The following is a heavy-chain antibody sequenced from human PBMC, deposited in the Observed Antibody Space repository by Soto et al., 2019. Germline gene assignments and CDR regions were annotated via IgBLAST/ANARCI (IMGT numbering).Heavy chain of an antibody. CDR2: IYYSGST. V-gene: IGHV4-61*01. CDR3: ARARLRYYGMDV. D-gene: IGHD4-17*01. CDR1: GGSVSSGSYY. J-gene: IGHJ6*02. Sequence: QVQLQESGPGLVKPSETLSLTCTVSGGSVSSGSYYWSWIRQPPGKGLEWIGYIYYSGSTNYNPSLKSRVTISVDTSKNQFSLKLSSVTAADTAVYYCARARLRYYGMDVWGQGTTVTVSS.